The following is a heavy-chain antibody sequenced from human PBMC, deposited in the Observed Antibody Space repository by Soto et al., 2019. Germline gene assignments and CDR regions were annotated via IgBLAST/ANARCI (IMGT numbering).Heavy chain of an antibody. J-gene: IGHJ6*03. V-gene: IGHV4-31*03. D-gene: IGHD6-19*01. Sequence: QVQLQESGPGLVKPSQTLSLTCTVSGGSISSGGYYWSWIRQHPGKGLEWIGYIYYSGRTYYNPSRKRRVTISVDPSKNQFALKLRSVTAADTAVYYCARITGRSGYYYYRDVWGKGTTVTVSS. CDR3: ARITGRSGYYYYRDV. CDR2: IYYSGRT. CDR1: GGSISSGGYY.